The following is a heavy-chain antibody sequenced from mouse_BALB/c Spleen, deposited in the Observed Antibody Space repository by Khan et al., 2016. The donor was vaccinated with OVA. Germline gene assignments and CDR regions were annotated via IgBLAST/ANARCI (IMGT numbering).Heavy chain of an antibody. V-gene: IGHV1-69*02. CDR2: IYPSDSYS. CDR1: GYTFTNYW. D-gene: IGHD2-3*01. Sequence: QVQLQQSGIELVRPGASVKLSCKASGYTFTNYWINWVTQRPGQGIEWIGNIYPSDSYSNYNQRFKGKATLTVDKSSSTAYLLISSTPSEAYAVFYCTRESVVGYSFADGGQGTLVTVSA. CDR3: TRESVVGYSFAD. J-gene: IGHJ3*01.